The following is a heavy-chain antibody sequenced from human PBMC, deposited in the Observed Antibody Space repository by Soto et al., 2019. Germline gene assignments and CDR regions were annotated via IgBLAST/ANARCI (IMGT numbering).Heavy chain of an antibody. Sequence: CLGLPCAASACTPRSCTLNGFRQDTGKGLECASTMSSNSAYIYFTDALRGRFTISRDNAKNSLHIHMKSLRAETTAVYYCTRDASRDSSARGWFERCGPGTMVTVST. CDR2: MSSNSAYI. CDR1: ACTPRSCT. V-gene: IGHV3-21*01. D-gene: IGHD6-13*01. CDR3: TRDASRDSSARGWFER. J-gene: IGHJ5*02.